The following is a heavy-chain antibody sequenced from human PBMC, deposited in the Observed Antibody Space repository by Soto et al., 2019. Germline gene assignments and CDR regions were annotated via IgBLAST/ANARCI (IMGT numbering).Heavy chain of an antibody. CDR2: IIPIFGTA. J-gene: IGHJ4*02. V-gene: IGHV1-69*13. Sequence: SVKVSCKASGGTFSSYAISWVRQAPGQGLEWMGGIIPIFGTANYAQKFQGRVTITADESTSTAYMELSSLRSEDTAVYYCASILGCSGGSCPQFDYWGQGTLVTVSS. CDR3: ASILGCSGGSCPQFDY. CDR1: GGTFSSYA. D-gene: IGHD2-15*01.